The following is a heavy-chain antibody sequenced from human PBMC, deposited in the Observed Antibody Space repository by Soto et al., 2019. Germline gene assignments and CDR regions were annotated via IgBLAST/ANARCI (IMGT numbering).Heavy chain of an antibody. V-gene: IGHV3-21*01. CDR1: GFTFSSYS. Sequence: EVQLVESGGGLVKPGGSLRLSCAASGFTFSSYSMNWVRQAPGKGLEWVSSISSSSSYIYYADSVKGRFTISRDNAKNSLYLQMNSLRAEDTAVYYCARDGQLGSFNFDYWGQGTLVTVSS. CDR3: ARDGQLGSFNFDY. CDR2: ISSSSSYI. D-gene: IGHD6-13*01. J-gene: IGHJ4*02.